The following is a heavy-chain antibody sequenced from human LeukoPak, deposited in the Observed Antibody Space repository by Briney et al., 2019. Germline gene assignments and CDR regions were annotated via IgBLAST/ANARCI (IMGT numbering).Heavy chain of an antibody. CDR2: IIPILGIA. D-gene: IGHD6-13*01. CDR1: GGTFSSYA. CDR3: ARDPAYSSSPHPTLFDI. Sequence: SVKVSCKASGGTFSSYAISWVRQAPGQGLEWMGRIIPILGIANYAQKFQGRVTITADKSTSTAYMELSSLRSEDTAVYYCARDPAYSSSPHPTLFDIWGQGTLVTVSS. V-gene: IGHV1-69*04. J-gene: IGHJ4*02.